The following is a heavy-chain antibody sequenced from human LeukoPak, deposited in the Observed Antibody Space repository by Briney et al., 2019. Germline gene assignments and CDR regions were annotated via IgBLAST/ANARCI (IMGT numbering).Heavy chain of an antibody. CDR3: ARGDYYDSSGFYTNAFDI. CDR1: GFTFSRYW. CDR2: IKQDGSEK. V-gene: IGHV3-7*01. D-gene: IGHD3-22*01. Sequence: PGGSLRLSCAASGFTFSRYWMSWVGQAAGKGVEGVGNIKQDGSEKFYVDSVKGRFTISRDNAKKSLYLQMNSLRAEDTAVYFCARGDYYDSSGFYTNAFDIWGQGTMVTVSS. J-gene: IGHJ3*02.